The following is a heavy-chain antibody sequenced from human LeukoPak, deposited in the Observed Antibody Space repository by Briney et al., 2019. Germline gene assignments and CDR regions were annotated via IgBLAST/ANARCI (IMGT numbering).Heavy chain of an antibody. CDR2: ITYDGKVQ. J-gene: IGHJ4*02. D-gene: IGHD1-26*01. CDR3: AREERVGATYYLDA. Sequence: GRSLKLSCAASGFAFRTYSMHWVRQAPGKGLEWLAVITYDGKVQHYTDSVKGQFTVSRDNSKKTLYLKMISLRLEDTAFYYCAREERVGATYYLDAWGRGTLVTVSS. V-gene: IGHV3-30*04. CDR1: GFAFRTYS.